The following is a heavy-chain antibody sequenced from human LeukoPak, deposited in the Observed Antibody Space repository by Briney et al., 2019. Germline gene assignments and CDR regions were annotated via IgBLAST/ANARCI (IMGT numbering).Heavy chain of an antibody. Sequence: SATLSLTCTVSGGSISSYYWSWIRPPAGKGLEWIGRIYTSGSTNYNPSLKSRVTMSVDTSKNQFSLKLSSVTAADTAVYYCAAGVAGTRRYYYYYMDVWGKGTTVTVSS. V-gene: IGHV4-4*07. D-gene: IGHD6-19*01. CDR2: IYTSGST. CDR3: AAGVAGTRRYYYYYMDV. J-gene: IGHJ6*03. CDR1: GGSISSYY.